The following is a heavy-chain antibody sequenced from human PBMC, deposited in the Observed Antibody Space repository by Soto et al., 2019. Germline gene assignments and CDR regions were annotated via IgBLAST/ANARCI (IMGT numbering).Heavy chain of an antibody. CDR1: GFTFSSYS. V-gene: IGHV3-21*01. Sequence: GGSLRLSCAASGFTFSSYSMNWVRQAPGKGLEWVSSISSSSSYIYYADSVKGRFTISRDNAKNSLYLQMNSLRAEDTAVYYCARDLAGTEPDHAQYSSSFRHWGQGTLVTVSS. D-gene: IGHD6-13*01. CDR2: ISSSSSYI. CDR3: ARDLAGTEPDHAQYSSSFRH. J-gene: IGHJ4*02.